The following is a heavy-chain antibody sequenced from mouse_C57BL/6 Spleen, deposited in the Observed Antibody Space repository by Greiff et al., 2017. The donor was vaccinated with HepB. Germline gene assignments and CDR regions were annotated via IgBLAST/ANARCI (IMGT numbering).Heavy chain of an antibody. D-gene: IGHD2-4*01. V-gene: IGHV3-6*01. CDR2: ISYDGSN. J-gene: IGHJ4*01. Sequence: VQLKESGPGLVKPSQSLSLTCSVTGYSITSGYYWNWIRQFPGNKLEWMGYISYDGSNNYNPSLKNRISITRDTSKNQFFLKLNSVTTEDTATYYCARVGYDYPYYYAMDYWGQGTSVTVSS. CDR1: GYSITSGYY. CDR3: ARVGYDYPYYYAMDY.